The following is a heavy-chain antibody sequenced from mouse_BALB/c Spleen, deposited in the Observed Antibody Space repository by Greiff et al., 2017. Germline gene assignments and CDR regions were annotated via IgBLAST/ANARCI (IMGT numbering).Heavy chain of an antibody. CDR2: ISSGGSYT. D-gene: IGHD2-4*01. CDR1: GFTFSSYG. Sequence: EVKVVESGGDLVKPGGSLKLSCAASGFTFSSYGMSWVRQTPDKRLEWVATISSGGSYTYYPDSVKGRFTISRDNAKNTLYLQMSSLKSEDTAMYYCARHVDDYDVGFAYWGQGTLVTVSA. CDR3: ARHVDDYDVGFAY. J-gene: IGHJ3*01. V-gene: IGHV5-6*01.